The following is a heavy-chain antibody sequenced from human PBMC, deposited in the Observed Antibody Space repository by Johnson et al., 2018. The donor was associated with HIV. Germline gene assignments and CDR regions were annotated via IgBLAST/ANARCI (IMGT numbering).Heavy chain of an antibody. CDR3: ARDFIAPKLGDAFDI. Sequence: QVQLVESGGGLVQPGGSLRLSCGASGFTFSDSYMNWIRQAPGKGLEWVAVISYDGSNKYYADSVKCRFTISRDNSKNTLYLQMNSLSAEDTAVYYCARDFIAPKLGDAFDIWGQGTMATVSS. J-gene: IGHJ3*02. V-gene: IGHV3-30*03. D-gene: IGHD7-27*01. CDR1: GFTFSDSY. CDR2: ISYDGSNK.